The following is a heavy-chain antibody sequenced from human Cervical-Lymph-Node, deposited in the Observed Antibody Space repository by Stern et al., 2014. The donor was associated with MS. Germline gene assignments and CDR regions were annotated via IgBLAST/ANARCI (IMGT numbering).Heavy chain of an antibody. CDR1: GYTFTAYY. CDR2: INPNNGDT. V-gene: IGHV1-2*04. J-gene: IGHJ4*02. Sequence: VQLLQPGASVSVSCKASGYTFTAYYLHWVRQAPGHGLEWMGWINPNNGDTKYAQNFQGWVTMTRDTSISTAYMDLSSLTSDDTAIYYCARDLGTVTTPGDYWGQGTLVTVSS. CDR3: ARDLGTVTTPGDY. D-gene: IGHD4-17*01.